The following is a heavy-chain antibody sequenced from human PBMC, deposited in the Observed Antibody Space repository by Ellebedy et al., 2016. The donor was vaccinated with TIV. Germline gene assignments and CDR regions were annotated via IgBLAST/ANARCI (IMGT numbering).Heavy chain of an antibody. D-gene: IGHD3-22*01. CDR3: ARDASYFHDSSGYYGRIYYYYGMDV. CDR2: IYYSGRT. J-gene: IGHJ6*02. V-gene: IGHV4-59*12. Sequence: MPSETLSLTCTVSGGSISTYSWSWIRQPPGKGLEWIGYIYYSGRTKYNPSLKSRVTMSVDTSKNQFSLKLSSVTAAYTAVYYCARDASYFHDSSGYYGRIYYYYGMDVWGLGTTVTVSS. CDR1: GGSISTYS.